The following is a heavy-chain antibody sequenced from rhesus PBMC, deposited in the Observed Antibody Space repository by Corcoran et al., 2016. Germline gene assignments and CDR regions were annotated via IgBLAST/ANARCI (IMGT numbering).Heavy chain of an antibody. D-gene: IGHD6-13*01. J-gene: IGHJ4*01. CDR2: IKGKGREWVVRANGKGENT. CDR3: AACSWGKFDF. Sequence: QVQLQESGPGLMKPSATLSLTCGFSGGSFRRYWWSWVRRAPGEGRAWMGGIKGKGREWVVRANGKGENTNYNPVLKRRVPISKDASKNQFSLKMSSVTAADTAVYCWAACSWGKFDFWGQGVLVTVSS. CDR1: GGSFRRYW. V-gene: IGHV4-80*01.